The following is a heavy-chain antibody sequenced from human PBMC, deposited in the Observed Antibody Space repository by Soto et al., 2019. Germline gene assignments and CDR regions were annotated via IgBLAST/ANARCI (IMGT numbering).Heavy chain of an antibody. CDR2: IYYSGGT. J-gene: IGHJ5*02. Sequence: PSETLSLTCTVSGGSISSYYWSWIRQPPGKGLEWIGYIYYSGGTNYNPSLKSRVTISVDTSKNQFSLKLSSVTAADTAVYYCARLRFLEWSPLSEFAPWGQGTLVTVSS. V-gene: IGHV4-59*08. CDR1: GGSISSYY. D-gene: IGHD3-3*01. CDR3: ARLRFLEWSPLSEFAP.